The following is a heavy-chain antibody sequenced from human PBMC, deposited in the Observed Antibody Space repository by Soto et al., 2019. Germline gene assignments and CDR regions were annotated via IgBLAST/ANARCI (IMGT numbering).Heavy chain of an antibody. CDR2: IYLGDSDT. V-gene: IGHV5-51*01. Sequence: PGESLKTSCKGSGYIFTSYWIAWVRQMPGKGRECMGIIYLGDSDTRYSPSFQGQVSISADNSIRTAYLQWSSLKASDTAMYYCAVAGSSWLRFDSWGQGTLVTVSS. D-gene: IGHD6-13*01. J-gene: IGHJ4*02. CDR1: GYIFTSYW. CDR3: AVAGSSWLRFDS.